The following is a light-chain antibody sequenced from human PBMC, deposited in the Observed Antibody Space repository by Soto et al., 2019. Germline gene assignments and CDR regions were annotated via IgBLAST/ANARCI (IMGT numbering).Light chain of an antibody. CDR3: QSYDVTLDAWV. CDR2: GNW. Sequence: QSVLTQPPSVSGAPGQTVTISCTGGRSNIGADYDVHWYQQVPGAAPKLLIYGNWNRPSGVPDRFSGSKSVASASLAITGLQAEDEADYCCQSYDVTLDAWVFGGGTKLTVL. CDR1: RSNIGADYD. V-gene: IGLV1-40*01. J-gene: IGLJ3*02.